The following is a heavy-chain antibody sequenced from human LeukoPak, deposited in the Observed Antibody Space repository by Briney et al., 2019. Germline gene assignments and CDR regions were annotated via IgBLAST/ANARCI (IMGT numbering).Heavy chain of an antibody. J-gene: IGHJ4*02. CDR3: ATTGHIIYSSSSGRVDY. Sequence: SGGSLRLSCAASGFTFRDYWMSWMRQAPGKGLEWVANIKYDGDEEYYVDSVKGRFTISRDNAKNSLYLQMNSLRAEDTAVYYCATTGHIIYSSSSGRVDYWGQGTLVTVSS. CDR1: GFTFRDYW. D-gene: IGHD6-6*01. CDR2: IKYDGDEE. V-gene: IGHV3-7*01.